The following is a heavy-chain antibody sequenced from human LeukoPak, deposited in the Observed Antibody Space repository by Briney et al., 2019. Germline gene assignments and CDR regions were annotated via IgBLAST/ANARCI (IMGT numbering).Heavy chain of an antibody. CDR1: GGTFSSYA. Sequence: GASVKVSCKASGGTFSSYAISWVRQAPGQGLEWMGGIIPIFGTANYAQKFQGRVTITADESTSTAYMELSSLRSEDTAVYYCAKDRGYSYGPYGYGMDVWGQGTTVTVSS. CDR2: IIPIFGTA. V-gene: IGHV1-69*13. CDR3: AKDRGYSYGPYGYGMDV. J-gene: IGHJ6*02. D-gene: IGHD5-18*01.